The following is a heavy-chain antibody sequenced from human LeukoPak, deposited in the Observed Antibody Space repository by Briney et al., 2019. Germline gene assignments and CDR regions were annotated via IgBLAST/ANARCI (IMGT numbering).Heavy chain of an antibody. CDR3: SWGSYRDYYFDY. Sequence: PGGSLRLSCAASGFTFSSYSMNWVRQAPGKGLEWVSSISSSSSYIYYADSVKGRFTISRDNAKNSLYLQMNSLRAEDTAVYYCSWGSYRDYYFDYWGQGTLVTVSS. J-gene: IGHJ4*02. D-gene: IGHD3-16*02. CDR1: GFTFSSYS. V-gene: IGHV3-21*01. CDR2: ISSSSSYI.